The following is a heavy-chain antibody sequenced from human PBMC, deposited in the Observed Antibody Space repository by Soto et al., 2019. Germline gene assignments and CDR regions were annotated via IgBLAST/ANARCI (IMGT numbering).Heavy chain of an antibody. CDR3: ARVQDVDTAMDDDY. CDR1: GGTFSSYA. CDR2: IIPIFGTA. J-gene: IGHJ4*02. Sequence: SVRVSCKASGGTFSSYAISWVRQAPGQGLEWMGGIIPIFGTANYAQKFQGRVTITADESTSTAYMELSSLRSEDTAVYYCARVQDVDTAMDDDYWGQGTLVTVSS. D-gene: IGHD5-18*01. V-gene: IGHV1-69*13.